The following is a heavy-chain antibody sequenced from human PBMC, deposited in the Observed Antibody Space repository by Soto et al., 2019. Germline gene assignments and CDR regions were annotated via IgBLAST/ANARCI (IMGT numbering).Heavy chain of an antibody. CDR3: ALVERTSGRPFDY. CDR2: IYYSGST. Sequence: QVQLHESGPGLVKPSQTLSLTCTVSGGSISSGGYYWSWIRQHPGKGLEWIGYIYYSGSTYYNPSLKRRITISVDTSKNQFSLKVSSVTAADTTVYYCALVERTSGRPFDYWGQGTLVTVSS. V-gene: IGHV4-31*03. D-gene: IGHD1-26*01. J-gene: IGHJ4*02. CDR1: GGSISSGGYY.